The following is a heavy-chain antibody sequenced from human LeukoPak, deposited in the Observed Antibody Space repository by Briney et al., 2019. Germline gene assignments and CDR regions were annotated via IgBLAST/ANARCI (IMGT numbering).Heavy chain of an antibody. D-gene: IGHD1-26*01. CDR1: GGSISSYY. Sequence: ASETLSLTCTVSGGSISSYYWSWIRQPAGKGLEWIGRIYTSGSTNYNPSLKSRVTMSVDTSKNQFSLKLSSVTAADTAVYYCARSDSGSYFIAFDIWGQGTMVTVSS. J-gene: IGHJ3*02. CDR2: IYTSGST. CDR3: ARSDSGSYFIAFDI. V-gene: IGHV4-4*07.